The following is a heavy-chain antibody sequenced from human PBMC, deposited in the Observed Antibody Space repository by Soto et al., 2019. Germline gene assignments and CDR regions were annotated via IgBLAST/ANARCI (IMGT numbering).Heavy chain of an antibody. CDR3: ARLGRDGYNFRFPY. V-gene: IGHV1-69*13. J-gene: IGHJ4*02. CDR2: ITPIFGTA. D-gene: IGHD5-12*01. CDR1: GGTFSSYA. Sequence: SVKVSCKASGGTFSSYAISWVRQAPGQGLEWMGGITPIFGTANYAQKFQGRVTITADESTSTAYMELSSLRSEDTAVYYCARLGRDGYNFRFPYWGQGTQVTVSS.